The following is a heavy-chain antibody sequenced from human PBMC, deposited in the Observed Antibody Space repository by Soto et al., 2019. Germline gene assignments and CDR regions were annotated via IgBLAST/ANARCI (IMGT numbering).Heavy chain of an antibody. D-gene: IGHD1-26*01. Sequence: GSLRLSCAASGFRFRTRAMSWVRQAPGKGLEWVASIRPGGDSTYYADSVKGRFAVSRDNSNVTLYLQMDSLRVEDTAIYYCTTHEEGAPWAGGFDSWGQGTLVTVSS. CDR1: GFRFRTRA. CDR2: IRPGGDST. CDR3: TTHEEGAPWAGGFDS. V-gene: IGHV3-23*01. J-gene: IGHJ5*01.